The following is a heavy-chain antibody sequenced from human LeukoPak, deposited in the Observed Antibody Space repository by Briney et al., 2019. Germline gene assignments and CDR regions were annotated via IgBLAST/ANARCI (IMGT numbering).Heavy chain of an antibody. V-gene: IGHV1-3*01. J-gene: IGHJ1*01. Sequence: ASVKVSCKASGYTFTSYAMHWVRQAPGQRLEWTGWINAGNGNTKYSQKFQGRVTITRDTSASTAYMELSSLRSEDTAVYYCARPGIAAAAPVAEYFQHWGQGTLVTVSS. CDR2: INAGNGNT. D-gene: IGHD6-13*01. CDR1: GYTFTSYA. CDR3: ARPGIAAAAPVAEYFQH.